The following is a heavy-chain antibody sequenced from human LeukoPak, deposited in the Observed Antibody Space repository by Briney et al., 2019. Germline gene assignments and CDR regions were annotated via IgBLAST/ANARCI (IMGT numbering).Heavy chain of an antibody. Sequence: PGGSLRLSCAASGFTFSSFAMSWVRQAPGKGLEWVSAISGTAITTYYADSVKGHFTISRDDSKNTLFLQMNSLRAEDTAVYYCARGGYYGSGGYYYYMDVWGKGTTVTVSS. CDR2: ISGTAITT. V-gene: IGHV3-23*01. J-gene: IGHJ6*03. CDR3: ARGGYYGSGGYYYYMDV. D-gene: IGHD3-10*01. CDR1: GFTFSSFA.